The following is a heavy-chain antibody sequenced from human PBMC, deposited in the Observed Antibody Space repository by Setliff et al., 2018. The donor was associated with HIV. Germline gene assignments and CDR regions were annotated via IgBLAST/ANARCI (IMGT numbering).Heavy chain of an antibody. CDR2: IYYSGST. CDR1: GGSISSYY. Sequence: PSETLSLTCTVSGGSISSYYWSWIRQPPGKGLEWIGYIYYSGSTNYNPSLQSRVTISVDTSKNQFSLKLSSVTAADTAVYYCARVDCSGGSCYSPAYWGQGTLVTVSS. V-gene: IGHV4-59*01. D-gene: IGHD2-15*01. J-gene: IGHJ4*02. CDR3: ARVDCSGGSCYSPAY.